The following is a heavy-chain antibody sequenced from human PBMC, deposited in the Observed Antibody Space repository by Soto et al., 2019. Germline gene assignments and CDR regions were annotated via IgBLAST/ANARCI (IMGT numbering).Heavy chain of an antibody. V-gene: IGHV4-39*07. D-gene: IGHD3-3*01. CDR1: RGSISSGTNY. Sequence: SETLSLTCTVSRGSISSGTNYWAWIRQPPGKGLEWIANIYYSGSTYYNPTLKSRVYISVDTSKNQFSLNLTSVTAADTAVYYCARDRRHDYRSGYPDYWGQGTLVTVSS. CDR3: ARDRRHDYRSGYPDY. CDR2: IYYSGST. J-gene: IGHJ4*02.